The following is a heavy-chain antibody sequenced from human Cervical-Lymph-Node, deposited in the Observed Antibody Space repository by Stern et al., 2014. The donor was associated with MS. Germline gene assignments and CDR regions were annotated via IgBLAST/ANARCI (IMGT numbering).Heavy chain of an antibody. CDR3: AREGDGVNFRFDY. CDR2: ISYSGSS. D-gene: IGHD2-8*01. V-gene: IGHV4-59*01. J-gene: IGHJ4*02. Sequence: QLQLQESGPGLVQPSETLCLTCTVSGGSISPFFWSWLRQPPGKGLEWIGYISYSGSSHYNPSLERRVNISLDASKNQFSLKLTSVTAADTAVFYCAREGDGVNFRFDYWGQGALVTVSS. CDR1: GGSISPFF.